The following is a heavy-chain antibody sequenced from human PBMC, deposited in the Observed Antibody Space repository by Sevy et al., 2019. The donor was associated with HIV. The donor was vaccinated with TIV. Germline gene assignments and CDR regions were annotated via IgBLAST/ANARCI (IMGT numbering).Heavy chain of an antibody. CDR3: ARVWNSDYYDSTGPNWFDP. Sequence: ASVKVSCKASGYTFTGYSMHWVRQAPGQGLEWMGCINPNSGGTNYAQKFQGRVTMTRDTSISTAYMELSSLRSDDTAVYYCARVWNSDYYDSTGPNWFDPWGQGTPVTVSS. D-gene: IGHD3-22*01. V-gene: IGHV1-2*02. CDR2: INPNSGGT. CDR1: GYTFTGYS. J-gene: IGHJ5*02.